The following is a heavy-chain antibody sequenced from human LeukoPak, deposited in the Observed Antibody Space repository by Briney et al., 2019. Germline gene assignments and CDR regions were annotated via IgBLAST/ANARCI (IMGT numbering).Heavy chain of an antibody. CDR1: GGSISSYY. D-gene: IGHD5-12*01. Sequence: SETLSLTCTVSGGSISSYYWSWIRQPPGKGLEWIGYIYYSGTTNYNPSLKSRVTISVDTSKNQFSLKLSSVTAADTAVYYCARPASERGYSGYGPFDPWGQGTLVTVSS. CDR3: ARPASERGYSGYGPFDP. V-gene: IGHV4-59*08. CDR2: IYYSGTT. J-gene: IGHJ5*02.